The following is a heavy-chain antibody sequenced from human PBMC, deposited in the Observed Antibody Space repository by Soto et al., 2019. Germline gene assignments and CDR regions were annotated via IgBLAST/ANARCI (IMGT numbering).Heavy chain of an antibody. CDR3: ARFDDSSGYGYFDY. V-gene: IGHV3-64*02. D-gene: IGHD3-22*01. CDR1: GFTFSSYA. Sequence: GGSLRLSCAASGFTFSSYAMHWVRQAPGKGLEYVSAISSNGGSTYYADSVKGRFTISRDNSKNTLYLQMGSLRAEDMAVYYCARFDDSSGYGYFDYWGQGTLVTVSS. J-gene: IGHJ4*02. CDR2: ISSNGGST.